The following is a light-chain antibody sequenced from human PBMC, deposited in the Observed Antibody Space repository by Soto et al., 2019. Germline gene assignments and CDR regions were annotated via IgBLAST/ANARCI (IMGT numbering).Light chain of an antibody. CDR1: QSVSSN. CDR2: GAS. J-gene: IGKJ1*01. Sequence: EIVMTQSPATLSVSPGERATLSCRASQSVSSNLAWYQQKPGQAPRLLIYGASTRATGIPARFSGSGSGTAFTLTISSLQSEDCAVYYCQQYNNWPWTFGQGTKVEIK. CDR3: QQYNNWPWT. V-gene: IGKV3-15*01.